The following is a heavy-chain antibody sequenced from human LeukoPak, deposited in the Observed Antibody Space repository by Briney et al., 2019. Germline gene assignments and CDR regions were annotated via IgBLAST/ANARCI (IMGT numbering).Heavy chain of an antibody. D-gene: IGHD6-13*01. J-gene: IGHJ3*02. CDR3: ARDGAATIPNAFDI. CDR2: IYYSGST. V-gene: IGHV4-59*01. CDR1: GGSISSYY. Sequence: SETLSLTCTVSGGSISSYYWSWIRQPPGRGLEWIGFIYYSGSTNYNPSLKSRVTISVDTSKNQFSLKLSSVTAADTAVYYCARDGAATIPNAFDIWGQGTMVTVSS.